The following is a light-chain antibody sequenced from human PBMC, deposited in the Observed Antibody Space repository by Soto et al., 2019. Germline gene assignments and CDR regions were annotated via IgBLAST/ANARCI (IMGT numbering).Light chain of an antibody. CDR3: SSYKRGATLV. CDR1: SSDVGGYNH. CDR2: EVS. Sequence: QSALTQPASVSGSPGQSITISCTGTSSDVGGYNHVAWYKQYPGKAPKLIIFEVSDRPSGISNRFSGSKSANTASLSISGLQAEDEADYYCSSYKRGATLVFGGGTKVTVL. V-gene: IGLV2-14*01. J-gene: IGLJ2*01.